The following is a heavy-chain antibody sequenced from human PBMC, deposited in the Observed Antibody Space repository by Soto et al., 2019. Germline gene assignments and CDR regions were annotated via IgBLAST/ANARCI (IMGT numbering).Heavy chain of an antibody. CDR3: ARVVTTSFMDV. CDR2: IWYDGSNK. J-gene: IGHJ6*02. D-gene: IGHD4-17*01. CDR1: GFTFSSYG. V-gene: IGHV3-33*01. Sequence: GGSLRLSCAASGFTFSSYGMHWVRQAPGKGLEWVAVIWYDGSNKYYADSVKGRFTISRDNSKNTLYPQMNSLRAEDTAVYYCARVVTTSFMDVWGQGTTVTVSS.